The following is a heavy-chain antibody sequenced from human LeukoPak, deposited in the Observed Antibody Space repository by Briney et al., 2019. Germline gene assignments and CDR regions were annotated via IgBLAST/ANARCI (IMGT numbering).Heavy chain of an antibody. J-gene: IGHJ4*02. D-gene: IGHD6-13*01. CDR2: IYHSGST. CDR3: ARAYSSSWYTIDY. Sequence: SETLSLTCAVSGGSISSGGYSWSWIRQPPGKGLEWIGYIYHSGSTYYNPSLKSRVTISVDRSKNQFSLKLSSVTAADTAVYYCARAYSSSWYTIDYWGQGTLVTVSS. CDR1: GGSISSGGYS. V-gene: IGHV4-30-2*01.